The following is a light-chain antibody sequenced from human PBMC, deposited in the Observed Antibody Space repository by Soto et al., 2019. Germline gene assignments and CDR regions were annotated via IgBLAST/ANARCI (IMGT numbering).Light chain of an antibody. V-gene: IGLV2-23*03. CDR3: LSYAGGSSFQVV. CDR2: EGS. CDR1: SSDVGRYNL. J-gene: IGLJ2*01. Sequence: QSALTQPASVSGSPGQSITISCTGTSSDVGRYNLVSWYHQHPGKAPKVMIYEGSKRPSGVSNRYSGSKSGNAASLTIAGLQAEDEAHYYCLSYAGGSSFQVVVGGGTTVTVL.